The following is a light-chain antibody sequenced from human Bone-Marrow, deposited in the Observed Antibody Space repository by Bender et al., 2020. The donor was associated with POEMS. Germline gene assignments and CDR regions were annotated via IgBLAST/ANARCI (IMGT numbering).Light chain of an antibody. J-gene: IGLJ2*01. CDR3: CSYTSGSTLI. Sequence: QSALTQPASVSGSPGQSITISCSGTSNDVGHNDDVSWYRQYPGEVPKVLIYEVNKRPSGVSDRFSGSRSGNTASLTVSGLQAEDEADYYFCSYTSGSTLIFGGGTKVTVL. CDR2: EVN. V-gene: IGLV2-23*02. CDR1: SNDVGHNDD.